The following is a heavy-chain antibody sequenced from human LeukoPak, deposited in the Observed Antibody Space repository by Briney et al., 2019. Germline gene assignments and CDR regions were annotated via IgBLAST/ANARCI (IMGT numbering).Heavy chain of an antibody. J-gene: IGHJ4*02. D-gene: IGHD5-24*01. CDR3: ASLDEVATTHFDY. V-gene: IGHV1-69*01. CDR2: IIPIFGTA. Sequence: GGIIPIFGTANYAQKFQGRVTITADESTSTACMELSSLRSEDTAVYYCASLDEVATTHFDYWGQGTLVTVSS.